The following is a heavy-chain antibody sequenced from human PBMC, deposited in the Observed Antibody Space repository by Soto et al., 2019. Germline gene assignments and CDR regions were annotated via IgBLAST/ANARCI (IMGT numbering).Heavy chain of an antibody. D-gene: IGHD1-26*01. CDR3: ARGGGSDSFDC. CDR1: GAPITFGGYS. CDR2: INHLETT. J-gene: IGHJ4*02. Sequence: QLQLHESGSGLVKPSQTLSLTCTVSGAPITFGGYSWSWIRQTPGKGLEWIGYINHLETTFYKPSFESRLTLSIDRAKNQFSLKLHSMSAADRAVYFCARGGGSDSFDCWGQGILVTVSS. V-gene: IGHV4-30-2*01.